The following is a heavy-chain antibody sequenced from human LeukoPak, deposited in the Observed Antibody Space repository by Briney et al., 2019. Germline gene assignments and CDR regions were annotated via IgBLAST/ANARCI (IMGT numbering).Heavy chain of an antibody. CDR1: GFTFSSYS. CDR2: ISSSSSNI. D-gene: IGHD5/OR15-5a*01. Sequence: GGSLRLSCAASGFTFSSYSMNWVRQAPGKGLEWVSYISSSSSNIYYADSVKGRFTISRDNAKNSLYLQMNSLRAEDKAVYYCARVFWGYTVSDIGVYYYYMDVWGKGTTVTVSS. V-gene: IGHV3-48*01. J-gene: IGHJ6*03. CDR3: ARVFWGYTVSDIGVYYYYMDV.